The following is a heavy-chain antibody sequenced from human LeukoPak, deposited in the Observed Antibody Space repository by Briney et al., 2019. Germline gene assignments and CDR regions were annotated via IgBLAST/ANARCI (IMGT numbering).Heavy chain of an antibody. CDR3: ARDGRVDYGDYTFDY. CDR2: TYYSGST. D-gene: IGHD4-17*01. J-gene: IGHJ4*02. Sequence: PSETLSLICSVAGGSMRSYYWRCIRQPPGGGREWIGYTYYSGSTNYHPSLKSRVTRLVDTSKNQSSLKLSSVTAADTAVYYCARDGRVDYGDYTFDYWGQGTQVTVSS. V-gene: IGHV4-59*01. CDR1: GGSMRSYY.